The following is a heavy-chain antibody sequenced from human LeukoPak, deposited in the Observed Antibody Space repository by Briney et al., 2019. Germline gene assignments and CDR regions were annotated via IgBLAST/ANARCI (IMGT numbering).Heavy chain of an antibody. V-gene: IGHV3-7*01. CDR3: ARVQHEWIMDY. J-gene: IGHJ4*02. CDR1: GFTFRSYW. Sequence: PGGSLRLSCVASGFTFRSYWMSWVSQAPGKGLEWVANIKQDGSEKYYGDSVKDRFTISRHNAKDSLYLQMNSLRAEDTAVYYCARVQHEWIMDYWGQGTLVTVSS. D-gene: IGHD5-12*01. CDR2: IKQDGSEK.